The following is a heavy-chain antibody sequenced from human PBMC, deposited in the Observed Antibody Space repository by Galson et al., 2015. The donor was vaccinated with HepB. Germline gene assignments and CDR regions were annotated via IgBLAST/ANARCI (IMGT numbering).Heavy chain of an antibody. Sequence: TLSLTCSVSGYSISSDYYWGWIRQPPGKGLEWIGSVHDSGSTYYNPSLKSRVSISVDKSKNQFSLDLRSVTAADTAVYFCATRPLYSSGWYGDWGRGTLVIVSS. D-gene: IGHD6-19*01. V-gene: IGHV4-38-2*01. J-gene: IGHJ4*02. CDR1: GYSISSDYY. CDR2: VHDSGST. CDR3: ATRPLYSSGWYGD.